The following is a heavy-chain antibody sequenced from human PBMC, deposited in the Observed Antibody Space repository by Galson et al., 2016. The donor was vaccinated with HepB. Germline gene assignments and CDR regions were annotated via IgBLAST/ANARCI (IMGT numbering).Heavy chain of an antibody. D-gene: IGHD7-27*01. V-gene: IGHV3-30*18. CDR3: AKDRLQFNYLGYYYGMDV. CDR2: ISYDGDNE. CDR1: GFTLNSYA. Sequence: SLRLSCAASGFTLNSYAMHWVRQAAGRGLEWVTIISYDGDNEHYADAVKGRFTISRDNSKNTLYLQMDSLRVEDTAVYYCAKDRLQFNYLGYYYGMDVWGQGTTVTVSS. J-gene: IGHJ6*02.